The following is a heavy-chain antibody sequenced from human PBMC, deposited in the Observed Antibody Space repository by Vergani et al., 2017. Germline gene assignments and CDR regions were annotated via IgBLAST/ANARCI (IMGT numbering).Heavy chain of an antibody. CDR3: AREERSNTSPFVGD. Sequence: EVQLLQSGGGVIQPGGSVRLSCAASGFTFSNSAMSWVRQTSGKGLEWVSAISGHGDRTYYADSVKGRFTISRDNSKNTVYLQMNSVKAEDRATYYCAREERSNTSPFVGDWGQGTLVTV. CDR1: GFTFSNSA. V-gene: IGHV3-23*01. J-gene: IGHJ4*02. D-gene: IGHD2/OR15-2a*01. CDR2: ISGHGDRT.